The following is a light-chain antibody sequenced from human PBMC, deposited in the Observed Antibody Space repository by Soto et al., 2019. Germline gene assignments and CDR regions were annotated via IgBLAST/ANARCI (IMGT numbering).Light chain of an antibody. CDR3: QQRINGPPYT. CDR1: QSVSSY. Sequence: EIVLTQSPATLSLSPGERATLSCRASQSVSSYLAWYQQKPGQAPRLLIYDASNRATGIPARFSGSGSGTDFTLTISSLEPEDFAVYYGQQRINGPPYTFGQGTKREIK. CDR2: DAS. V-gene: IGKV3-11*01. J-gene: IGKJ2*01.